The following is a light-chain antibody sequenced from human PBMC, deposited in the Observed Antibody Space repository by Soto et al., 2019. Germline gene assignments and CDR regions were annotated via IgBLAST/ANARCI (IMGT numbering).Light chain of an antibody. V-gene: IGKV3-20*01. CDR3: QQYGSSPQDT. Sequence: EIMMTQSPGTLSVSPGEGATLSCTASQSVNLNLAWYQQKPGQPPRLLLYGASTRATGIPDRFSGSGSGTDCTLTISRLEPEDFAVYYCQQYGSSPQDTFGQGNKLEIK. CDR2: GAS. J-gene: IGKJ2*01. CDR1: QSVNLN.